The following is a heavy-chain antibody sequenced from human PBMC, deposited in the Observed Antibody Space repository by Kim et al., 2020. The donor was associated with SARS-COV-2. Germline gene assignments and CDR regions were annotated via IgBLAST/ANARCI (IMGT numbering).Heavy chain of an antibody. D-gene: IGHD2-15*01. CDR2: INYSGTT. CDR3: ARHEDLDYYGLDV. Sequence: SETLSLTCTVSGDSIRRTTHYWGWIRQPPGRGLEWIGSINYSGTTYYNPSLKSRVTIFVDTAKNQISLKVRSVTAADTAVYYCARHEDLDYYGLDVWGQGTTVTVPS. V-gene: IGHV4-39*01. CDR1: GDSIRRTTHY. J-gene: IGHJ6*01.